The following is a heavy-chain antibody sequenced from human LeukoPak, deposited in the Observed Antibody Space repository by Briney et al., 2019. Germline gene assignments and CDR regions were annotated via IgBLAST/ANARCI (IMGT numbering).Heavy chain of an antibody. V-gene: IGHV3-30*18. CDR1: GFTFSNYG. Sequence: GRSLRLSCAASGFTFSNYGMHWVRQAPGKGLERVAVISYDGSNKYYADSVKGRFTISRDNSKNTLYLQMDSLRAEDTAVYYCAKALGYSYGTDYWGQGTLVTVSS. CDR2: ISYDGSNK. CDR3: AKALGYSYGTDY. J-gene: IGHJ4*02. D-gene: IGHD5-18*01.